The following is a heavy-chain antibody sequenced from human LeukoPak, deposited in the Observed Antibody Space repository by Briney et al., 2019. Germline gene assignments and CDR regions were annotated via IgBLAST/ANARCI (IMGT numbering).Heavy chain of an antibody. CDR1: GFTFTGSA. CDR2: IVVGSGNT. Sequence: TSVKVSCKASGFTFTGSAVQWVRQARGQRLEWIGWIVVGSGNTNYAQKFQERVTITRDMSTSTAYMELSSLRSEDTAVYYCAAAPTYSSGWRRGWAFDIWGQGTMVTVSS. V-gene: IGHV1-58*01. CDR3: AAAPTYSSGWRRGWAFDI. J-gene: IGHJ3*02. D-gene: IGHD6-19*01.